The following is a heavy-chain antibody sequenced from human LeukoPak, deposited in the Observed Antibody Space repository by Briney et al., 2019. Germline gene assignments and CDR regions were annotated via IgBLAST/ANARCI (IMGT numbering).Heavy chain of an antibody. Sequence: GGSLRLSCAASGFTVSINYMSWIRQAPGKGLEWVSFIRYDGSIKYYADSVKGRFTISRDNSKNTLYLQMNSLKTEDTAVYYCTSGLSVLRSNNTPVDYWGQGTLVTVSS. CDR1: GFTVSINY. CDR2: IRYDGSIK. CDR3: TSGLSVLRSNNTPVDY. D-gene: IGHD4-17*01. J-gene: IGHJ4*02. V-gene: IGHV3-30*02.